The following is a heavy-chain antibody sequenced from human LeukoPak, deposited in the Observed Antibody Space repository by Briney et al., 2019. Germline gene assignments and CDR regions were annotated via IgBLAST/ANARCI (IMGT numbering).Heavy chain of an antibody. CDR3: ARDPYYDSSGYSYYFDY. Sequence: ASVTVSCKASGYTFTGNYMHWVRQAPGQGLEWMGWINPNSGGTNYAQKFQGRVTMTRDTSISTAYMELSRLRSDDTAVYYCARDPYYDSSGYSYYFDYWGQGTLVTVSS. V-gene: IGHV1-2*02. CDR1: GYTFTGNY. J-gene: IGHJ4*02. D-gene: IGHD3-22*01. CDR2: INPNSGGT.